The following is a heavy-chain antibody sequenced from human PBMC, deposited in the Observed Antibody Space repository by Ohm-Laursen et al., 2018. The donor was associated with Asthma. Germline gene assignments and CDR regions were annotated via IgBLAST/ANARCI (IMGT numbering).Heavy chain of an antibody. D-gene: IGHD2-21*02. Sequence: SLRLSCAASGFTFSDYYMSWIRQAPGKGLEWVSAIGGSGGSTYYADSVKGRFTISRDNSKNTLYLQMNSLRPDDTAVYYCVRSDFSGGDTNAAFDIWGQGTMVAVSS. J-gene: IGHJ3*02. CDR1: GFTFSDYY. CDR2: IGGSGGST. V-gene: IGHV3-23*01. CDR3: VRSDFSGGDTNAAFDI.